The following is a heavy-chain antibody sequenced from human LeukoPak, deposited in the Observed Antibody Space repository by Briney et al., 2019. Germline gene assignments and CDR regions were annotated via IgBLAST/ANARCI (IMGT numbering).Heavy chain of an antibody. J-gene: IGHJ4*02. V-gene: IGHV3-7*01. CDR2: IKHDESEK. CDR1: GFSFSSYG. CDR3: TRRLDD. D-gene: IGHD3-16*01. Sequence: GGSLRLSCAASGFSFSSYGMHWVRQAPGKGLEWVANIKHDESEKNYLDSVKGRFTISRDNAQNSLYLQMNGLRVEDTAVYYCTRRLDDWGQGTLVTVSS.